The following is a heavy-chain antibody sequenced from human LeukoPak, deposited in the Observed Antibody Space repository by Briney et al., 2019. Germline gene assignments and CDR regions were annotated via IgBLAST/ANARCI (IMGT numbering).Heavy chain of an antibody. D-gene: IGHD6-13*01. J-gene: IGHJ5*02. CDR3: AREFTRAAAGTVQSP. CDR2: IYYSGST. CDR1: GGSISSSSYY. Sequence: PSETLSLTCTVSGGSISSSSYYWGWIRQPPGKGLEWIGSIYYSGSTYYNPSLKSRVTISVDTSKNQFSLKLSSVTAADTAVYYCAREFTRAAAGTVQSPWGQGTLVTVSS. V-gene: IGHV4-39*07.